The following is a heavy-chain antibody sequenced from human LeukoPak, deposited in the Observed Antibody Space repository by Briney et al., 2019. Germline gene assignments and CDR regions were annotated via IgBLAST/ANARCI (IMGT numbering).Heavy chain of an antibody. V-gene: IGHV5-51*01. CDR3: ASSLSPGYYYYGMDV. CDR2: IYPGDSDT. J-gene: IGHJ6*02. CDR1: GYSFTCYW. Sequence: MPGESLKISCKGSGYSFTCYWIGWVRQMPGKGLEWMGIIYPGDSDTRYSPSFQGQVTISADKSISTAYLQWSSLKASDTAMYYCASSLSPGYYYYGMDVWGQGTTVTVSS.